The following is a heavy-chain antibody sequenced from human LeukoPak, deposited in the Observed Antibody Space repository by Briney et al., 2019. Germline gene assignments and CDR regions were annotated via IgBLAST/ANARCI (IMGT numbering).Heavy chain of an antibody. D-gene: IGHD4-23*01. Sequence: GGSLRLSCAASGFTFSSYCMHWVRQVPGKGLVWVSRIGTDGSRTTYADYVQGRFTISRDNAKNTLYLQMNSLRAEDTAVYYCARDKYGGNSNAFDIWGQGTLVTVSS. CDR2: IGTDGSRT. CDR1: GFTFSSYC. CDR3: ARDKYGGNSNAFDI. V-gene: IGHV3-74*01. J-gene: IGHJ3*02.